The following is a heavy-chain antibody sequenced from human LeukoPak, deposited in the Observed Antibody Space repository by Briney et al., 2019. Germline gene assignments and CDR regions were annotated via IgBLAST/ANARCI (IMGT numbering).Heavy chain of an antibody. CDR3: ARDDWGEYQPYFDY. CDR2: IKQDGSDK. CDR1: GFTFTKYW. Sequence: RPGGSLRLSCAASGFTFTKYWMTWVRQAPGKGLEWVGNIKQDGSDKNYMDSVKGRFTISRDNTKNSVYLQMSSLRAEDTAVYYCARDDWGEYQPYFDYWGQGTLVTVSS. D-gene: IGHD2-2*01. V-gene: IGHV3-7*01. J-gene: IGHJ4*02.